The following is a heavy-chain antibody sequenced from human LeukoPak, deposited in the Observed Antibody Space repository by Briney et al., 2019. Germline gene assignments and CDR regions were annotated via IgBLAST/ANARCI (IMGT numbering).Heavy chain of an antibody. CDR2: INSDGSST. Sequence: GGALRLSCAASGFTFSNCWMHWFRQAPGQGLLWVSHINSDGSSTTYADSVTGRFTISRDNAKNTLYLQMNSLRAEDTAVYYCVRDRSGSSSVYWGQGTLVTVSS. J-gene: IGHJ4*02. D-gene: IGHD6-6*01. CDR1: GFTFSNCW. V-gene: IGHV3-74*01. CDR3: VRDRSGSSSVY.